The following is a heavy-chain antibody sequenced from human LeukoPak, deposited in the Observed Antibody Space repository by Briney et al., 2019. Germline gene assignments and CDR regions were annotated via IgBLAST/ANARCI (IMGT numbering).Heavy chain of an antibody. Sequence: PSETLSLTCTVSGGSISSGGYYWSWIRQHPGKGLEWIGYIYYSRSTYYNPSLKSRVTISMDTSKNQFSLKLSSVTAADTAVYYCAREVVVAAKGFDYWGQGTLVTVSS. V-gene: IGHV4-31*03. J-gene: IGHJ4*02. CDR1: GGSISSGGYY. D-gene: IGHD2-15*01. CDR2: IYYSRST. CDR3: AREVVVAAKGFDY.